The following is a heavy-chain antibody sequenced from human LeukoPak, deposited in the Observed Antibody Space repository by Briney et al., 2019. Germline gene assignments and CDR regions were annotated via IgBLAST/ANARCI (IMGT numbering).Heavy chain of an antibody. J-gene: IGHJ4*02. CDR1: GYTFTSYG. Sequence: GASVKVSCKASGYTFTSYGISWLRQAPGQGLEWMGWISAYNGNTNYAQKLQGRVTMTTDTSTSTAYMELRSLRSDDTAVYYCASSGYFDWLLAFDYWGQGTLVTVSS. CDR2: ISAYNGNT. D-gene: IGHD3-9*01. V-gene: IGHV1-18*01. CDR3: ASSGYFDWLLAFDY.